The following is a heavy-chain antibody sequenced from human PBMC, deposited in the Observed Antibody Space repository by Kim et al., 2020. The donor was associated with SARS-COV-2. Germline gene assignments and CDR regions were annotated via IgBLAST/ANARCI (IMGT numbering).Heavy chain of an antibody. Sequence: GESLKISCKGSGYSFTSYWIGWVRQMPGKGLEWMGIIYPGDSDTRYSPSFQGQVTISADKSISTAYLQWRSLKAPDTAMYYCARRVLVVPAAMGAFDIWGQGTIVTVSS. CDR2: IYPGDSDT. CDR3: ARRVLVVPAAMGAFDI. D-gene: IGHD2-2*01. CDR1: GYSFTSYW. J-gene: IGHJ3*02. V-gene: IGHV5-51*01.